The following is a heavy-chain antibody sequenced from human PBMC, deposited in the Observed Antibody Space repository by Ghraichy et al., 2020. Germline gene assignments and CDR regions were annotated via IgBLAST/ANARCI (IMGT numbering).Heavy chain of an antibody. J-gene: IGHJ4*02. Sequence: GGSLRLSCAASGFTFSSYAMSWVRQAPGKGLEWVSAISGSGGGTYYADSVKGRFTISRDNSKNTLYLQMNSLRAEDTAVYYCAKCPEFRGYSYGYDYWGQGTLVTVSS. V-gene: IGHV3-23*01. D-gene: IGHD5-18*01. CDR2: ISGSGGGT. CDR3: AKCPEFRGYSYGYDY. CDR1: GFTFSSYA.